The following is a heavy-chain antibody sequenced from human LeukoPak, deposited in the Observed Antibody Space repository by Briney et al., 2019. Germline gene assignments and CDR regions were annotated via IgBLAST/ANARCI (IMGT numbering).Heavy chain of an antibody. CDR1: GGTFSSYD. D-gene: IGHD2-2*01. CDR3: AGGRTDIVVVPATLRNYYFDY. Sequence: ASVKVSCKASGGTFSSYDVSWVRQAPGQGLEWMGGIMPMFGKANYAQKFQGRVTTTADKATSTAYMELSSLRSEDTAVYYCAGGRTDIVVVPATLRNYYFDYWGQGTLVTVSS. CDR2: IMPMFGKA. V-gene: IGHV1-69*06. J-gene: IGHJ4*02.